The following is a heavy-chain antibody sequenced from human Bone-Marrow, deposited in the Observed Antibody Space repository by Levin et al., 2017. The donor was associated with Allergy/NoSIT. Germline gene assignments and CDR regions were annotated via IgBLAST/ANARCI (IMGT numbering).Heavy chain of an antibody. Sequence: QPGGSLRLSCAASGFMFSSSFMSWVRQAPGKGLEWVSIVYSGGTTHYADSVKGRFTISRDDSKNTVYLQMNSLRAEDTAVYYCARAPTITTNYDYWGQGTLVTVSS. CDR3: ARAPTITTNYDY. V-gene: IGHV3-66*01. CDR1: GFMFSSSF. CDR2: VYSGGTT. J-gene: IGHJ4*02. D-gene: IGHD4-11*01.